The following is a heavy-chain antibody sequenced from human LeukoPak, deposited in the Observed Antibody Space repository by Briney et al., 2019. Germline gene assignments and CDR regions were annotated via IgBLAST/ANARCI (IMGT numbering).Heavy chain of an antibody. V-gene: IGHV3-48*01. CDR1: GFTFSSYS. D-gene: IGHD2-2*01. J-gene: IGHJ4*02. Sequence: GGSLRLSCAASGFTFSSYSMNWVRQAPGKGLEWISYIGISSGNTKYADSVKGRFTISGDRAKNSLYLQMNSLRVEDTAVYYCARDTKYAFDNWGQGTLVTVSS. CDR2: IGISSGNT. CDR3: ARDTKYAFDN.